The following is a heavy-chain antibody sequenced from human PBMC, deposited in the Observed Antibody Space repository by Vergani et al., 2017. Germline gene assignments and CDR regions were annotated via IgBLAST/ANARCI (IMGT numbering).Heavy chain of an antibody. CDR3: ASDTHSGQRADR. J-gene: IGHJ5*02. D-gene: IGHD6-19*01. CDR1: GASVNSYY. V-gene: IGHV4-59*02. CDR2: VSFRGDT. Sequence: QVKLQELGPGLVKPSETLSLTCTVSGASVNSYYWSWIRQPPGKGLEWMGYVSFRGDTLYDPSVKGRMTISLNTSKNQFSLTLTSVTAADTAVYYCASDTHSGQRADRWGQGILVTVTS.